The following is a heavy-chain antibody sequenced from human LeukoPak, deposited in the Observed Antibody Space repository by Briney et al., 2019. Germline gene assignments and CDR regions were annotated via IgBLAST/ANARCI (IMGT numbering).Heavy chain of an antibody. CDR3: ARELPAAISHFDC. CDR2: MNPNSGNT. Sequence: ASVKVSCKASGYTFTSYDINWVRQATGQGLEWMGWMNPNSGNTGYAQKFQGRVTMTRNTSISTAYMELSSLRSEDTAVYYCARELPAAISHFDCWGQGALVTVSS. J-gene: IGHJ4*02. CDR1: GYTFTSYD. D-gene: IGHD2-2*02. V-gene: IGHV1-8*01.